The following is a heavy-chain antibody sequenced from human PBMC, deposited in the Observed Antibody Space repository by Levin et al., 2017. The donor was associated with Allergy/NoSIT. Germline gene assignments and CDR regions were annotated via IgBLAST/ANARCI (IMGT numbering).Heavy chain of an antibody. CDR3: AKDSGGPVPY. CDR2: INPRTGST. V-gene: IGHV1-2*02. Sequence: GASVKVSCKASGYPFTGYYMHWMRQAPGQGPEWMGWINPRTGSTRYAQKFQGRVTMTGDTSISTAYMELSRLTSDDTAIYYCAKDSGGPVPYWGQGTLVTVSS. D-gene: IGHD1-26*01. CDR1: GYPFTGYY. J-gene: IGHJ1*01.